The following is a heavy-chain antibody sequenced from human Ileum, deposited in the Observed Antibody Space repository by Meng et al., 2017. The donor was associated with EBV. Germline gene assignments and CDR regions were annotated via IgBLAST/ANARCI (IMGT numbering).Heavy chain of an antibody. D-gene: IGHD3-10*01. V-gene: IGHV1-69*01. CDR1: GGTFRYSA. J-gene: IGHJ4*02. CDR3: ASESGREYRSDY. Sequence: VQVERSRAEVKKPGSLAQVSCNASGGTFRYSANSGVRQAPGRGLECMGGIIPMFGAPDYAQRFQDRVIISADEYTSKVYMELNSRRSEDTAVYYCASESGREYRSDYWGQGTLVTVSS. CDR2: IIPMFGAP.